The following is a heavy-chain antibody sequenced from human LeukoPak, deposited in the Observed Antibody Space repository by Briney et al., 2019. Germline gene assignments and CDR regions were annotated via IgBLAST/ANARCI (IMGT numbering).Heavy chain of an antibody. CDR3: ARSIPPGSLWFDP. Sequence: PGGSLRLSCAASGFTVSSNYMSWVRQAPGKGLEWVSAISGSGGSTYYADSVKGRFTISRDNSKNTLYLQMNSLRAEDTAVYYCARSIPPGSLWFDPWGQGTLVTVSS. V-gene: IGHV3-23*01. CDR1: GFTVSSNY. D-gene: IGHD1-1*01. CDR2: ISGSGGST. J-gene: IGHJ5*02.